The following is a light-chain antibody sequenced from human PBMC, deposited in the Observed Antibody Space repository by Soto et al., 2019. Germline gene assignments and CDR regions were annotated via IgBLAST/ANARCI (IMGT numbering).Light chain of an antibody. CDR1: QGIGNS. V-gene: IGKV1-27*01. CDR2: AAS. CDR3: QKYNSVPLA. Sequence: DIPMTQSPSSLSASVGDRVTITCRASQGIGNSLAWYQQQPGKVPKLLIYAASTLQSGVPSRFSGSGSGTDFTLTISCLQPEDVATYYCQKYNSVPLAFGPGTKVDIK. J-gene: IGKJ3*01.